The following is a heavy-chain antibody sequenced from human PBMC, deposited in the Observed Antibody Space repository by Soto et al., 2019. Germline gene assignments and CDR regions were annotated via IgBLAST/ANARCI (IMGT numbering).Heavy chain of an antibody. Sequence: SETLSLTCTVSGGSISSSSYYWGWIRQPPGKGLEWIGSIYYSGSTYYNPSLKSRVTISVDTSKNQFSLKLSSVTAADTAVYYCAGQWLVSYWGQGTLVTVSS. J-gene: IGHJ4*02. CDR3: AGQWLVSY. V-gene: IGHV4-39*01. CDR1: GGSISSSSYY. D-gene: IGHD6-19*01. CDR2: IYYSGST.